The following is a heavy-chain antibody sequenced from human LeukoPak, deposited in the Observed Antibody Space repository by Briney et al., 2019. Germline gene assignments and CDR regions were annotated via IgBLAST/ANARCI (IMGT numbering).Heavy chain of an antibody. J-gene: IGHJ4*02. CDR1: GCAYNNYV. CDR3: ARALTLGHPDYFYL. Sequence: GGSLRLSCAASGCAYNNYVIHWIRQAPGKGLEWVAVIAHDHSQIYYADSVQGRFTISRDNSMNMLYLQMNSLRAEDTAVYFCARALTLGHPDYFYLWGQGTLVTVSS. CDR2: IAHDHSQI. V-gene: IGHV3-30*04.